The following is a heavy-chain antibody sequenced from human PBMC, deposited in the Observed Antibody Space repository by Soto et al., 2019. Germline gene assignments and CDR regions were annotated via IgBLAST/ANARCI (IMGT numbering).Heavy chain of an antibody. CDR2: INHSGST. Sequence: QVQLQQWGAGLLKPSETLSLTCAVYGGSFSGYDWSWIRQPPGKGLEWIGEINHSGSTNYNPSLKSRVTISVDTAKNQFSLKLSSVTAADTAVYYCAREDGAAAGTGYWGQGTLVTVSS. CDR1: GGSFSGYD. J-gene: IGHJ4*02. V-gene: IGHV4-34*01. CDR3: AREDGAAAGTGY. D-gene: IGHD6-13*01.